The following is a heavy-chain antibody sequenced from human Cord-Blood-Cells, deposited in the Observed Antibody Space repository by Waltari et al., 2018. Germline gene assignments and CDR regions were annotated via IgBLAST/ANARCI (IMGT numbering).Heavy chain of an antibody. Sequence: QVQLQQWGAGLLKPSETLSLTCAGYGGSFSGSYCRWIRQPPGKGVEWIGEIQHSGSTNYNRSLKSRVAISVDTSRNQFSRKLRSVTAADPAVYYCARAGRSAISFDYWGQGTLVTVSS. CDR3: ARAGRSAISFDY. V-gene: IGHV4-34*01. D-gene: IGHD2-2*02. CDR1: GGSFSGSY. J-gene: IGHJ4*02. CDR2: IQHSGST.